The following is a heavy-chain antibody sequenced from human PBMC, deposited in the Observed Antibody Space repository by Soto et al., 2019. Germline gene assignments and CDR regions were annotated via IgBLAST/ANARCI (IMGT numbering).Heavy chain of an antibody. D-gene: IGHD6-19*01. CDR2: INGNGRST. J-gene: IGHJ5*02. Sequence: GGSLRLSCAASGFTFDDYGMTWVRQAPGKGLEWVSGINGNGRSTFYADSVKGRFSISRDNSKNSLYLQMNSLRAEDTALYYCARGRIAMEFDPWGQGTLVTVSS. CDR1: GFTFDDYG. V-gene: IGHV3-20*04. CDR3: ARGRIAMEFDP.